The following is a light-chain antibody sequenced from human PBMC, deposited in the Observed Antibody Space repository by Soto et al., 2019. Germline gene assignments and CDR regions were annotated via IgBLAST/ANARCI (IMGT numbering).Light chain of an antibody. J-gene: IGKJ1*01. V-gene: IGKV1-39*01. CDR1: QNIGVY. CDR3: HQTAANPWT. CDR2: AAS. Sequence: DIQMTQSPSSLSASVGDRVTITCRASQNIGVYLNWYQKKPGKAPKLLIHAASSLHSGVPSTFSGSGSGTDFALTISSLQPEDFATYYCHQTAANPWTFAQGTQVHIK.